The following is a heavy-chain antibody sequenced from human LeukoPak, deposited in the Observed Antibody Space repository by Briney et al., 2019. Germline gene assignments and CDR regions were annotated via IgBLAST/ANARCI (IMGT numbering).Heavy chain of an antibody. Sequence: SETLSLTCAVYGGSFSGYYWSWIRQPPGKGLEWIGYIYYSGSTNYNPSLKSRVTISVDTSKNQFSLKLSSVTAADTAVYYCASTDFWSGYVDYWGQGTLVTVSS. CDR3: ASTDFWSGYVDY. CDR1: GGSFSGYY. D-gene: IGHD3-3*01. CDR2: IYYSGST. V-gene: IGHV4-59*01. J-gene: IGHJ4*02.